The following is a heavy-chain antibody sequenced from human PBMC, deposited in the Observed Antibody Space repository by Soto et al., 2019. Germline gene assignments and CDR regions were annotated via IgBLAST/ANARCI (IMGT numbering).Heavy chain of an antibody. D-gene: IGHD3-3*01. CDR3: AIDLLVFGVVINRFVDY. Sequence: PGGSLRLSCAASGFTFSSYSMNWVRQAPGKGLEWVSSISSSSSYIYYADSVKGRFTISRDNAKNSLYLQMNSLRAEDTAVYYCAIDLLVFGVVINRFVDYWGQGSLVTVSS. V-gene: IGHV3-21*01. CDR1: GFTFSSYS. CDR2: ISSSSSYI. J-gene: IGHJ4*02.